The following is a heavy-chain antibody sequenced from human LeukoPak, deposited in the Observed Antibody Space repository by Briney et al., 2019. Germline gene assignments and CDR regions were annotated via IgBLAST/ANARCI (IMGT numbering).Heavy chain of an antibody. CDR2: INPNSGGT. J-gene: IGHJ5*02. Sequence: ASVKVSCKASGYTFTGYYMRWVRQAPGQGLEWMGWINPNSGGTNYAQKFQGRVTMTRDTSISTAYMELSRLRSDDTAVYYCARDLYYYDSSGYYPWGQGTLVTVSS. CDR3: ARDLYYYDSSGYYP. D-gene: IGHD3-22*01. V-gene: IGHV1-2*02. CDR1: GYTFTGYY.